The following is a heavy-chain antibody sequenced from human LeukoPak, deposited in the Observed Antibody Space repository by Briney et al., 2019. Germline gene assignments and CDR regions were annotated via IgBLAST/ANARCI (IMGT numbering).Heavy chain of an antibody. Sequence: PSETLSLTCNVSGASVSSGSYYWSWIRQPPGKGLEWIGTINYSGNTYYSPSLKSRVTMSVDTSKNQFSLKLSSVTAADTAVYFCARFSPSGTYSDYWGQGSLVTVSS. J-gene: IGHJ4*02. CDR1: GASVSSGSYY. D-gene: IGHD1-1*01. CDR2: INYSGNT. CDR3: ARFSPSGTYSDY. V-gene: IGHV4-39*01.